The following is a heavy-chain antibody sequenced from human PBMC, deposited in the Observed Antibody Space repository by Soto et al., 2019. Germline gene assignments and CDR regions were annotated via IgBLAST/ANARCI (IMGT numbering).Heavy chain of an antibody. Sequence: QVPLVQSGAEVKKPGASVKVSCKASGYTFTSYGISWVRQAPGQGREWMGWSSAYNGNTNYAQKLQGRVTMTTDTSPSTAYMELRSLRSDDTAVYGCARDRSSSWSPGGWFDPWGQGTLVTVSS. V-gene: IGHV1-18*04. CDR1: GYTFTSYG. J-gene: IGHJ5*02. CDR2: SSAYNGNT. D-gene: IGHD6-13*01. CDR3: ARDRSSSWSPGGWFDP.